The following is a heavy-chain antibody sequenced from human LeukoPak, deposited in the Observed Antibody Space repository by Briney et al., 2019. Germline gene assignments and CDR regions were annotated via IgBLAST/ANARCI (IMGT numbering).Heavy chain of an antibody. CDR1: GFTFSGSA. CDR2: IRSKANSYAT. V-gene: IGHV3-73*01. Sequence: GGSLSLSCAASGFTFSGSAMHWVRQASGKGLEWVGRIRSKANSYATAYAASVKGRFTISRDDSKNTAYLQMNSLKTEDTAVYYCTRSLTGYSSSWYPIDWGQGTLVTVSS. D-gene: IGHD6-13*01. CDR3: TRSLTGYSSSWYPID. J-gene: IGHJ4*02.